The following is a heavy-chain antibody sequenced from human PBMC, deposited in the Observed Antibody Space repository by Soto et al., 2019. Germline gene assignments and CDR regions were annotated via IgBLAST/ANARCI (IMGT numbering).Heavy chain of an antibody. D-gene: IGHD3-3*02. J-gene: IGHJ6*02. CDR2: SKHSGGT. CDR3: AMNRHYYHCWRCYQNEGPYDMDV. CDR1: GGSFSGDY. V-gene: IGHV4-34*02. Sequence: QVQLQQWGAGLLKPSETLSLTCAVYGGSFSGDYWTWIRQAPAKGLEWIGESKHSGGTNYNSSLKSRVTIAVDTSKNQFSLILYSVTAADTAVYDCAMNRHYYHCWRCYQNEGPYDMDVWGQGTTVTVSS.